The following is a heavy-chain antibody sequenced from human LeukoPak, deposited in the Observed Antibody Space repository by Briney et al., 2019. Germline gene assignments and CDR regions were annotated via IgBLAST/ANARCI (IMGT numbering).Heavy chain of an antibody. V-gene: IGHV4-61*01. CDR2: IYYSGST. CDR3: AVGDY. CDR1: GGSVSSGSHY. J-gene: IGHJ4*02. Sequence: SETLSLTCTVSGGSVSSGSHYWSWIRQPPGKGLEWIGYIYYSGSTNYNPSLKSRVTISVDTSKNQFSLKLSSVTAADTAVYYCAVGDYWGQGTLVTVSS.